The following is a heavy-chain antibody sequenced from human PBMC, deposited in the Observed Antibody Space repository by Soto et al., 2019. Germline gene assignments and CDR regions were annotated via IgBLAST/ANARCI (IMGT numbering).Heavy chain of an antibody. CDR2: INHSGST. CDR1: GGSFSGYY. J-gene: IGHJ6*02. V-gene: IGHV4-34*01. D-gene: IGHD2-2*01. CDR3: ARLKGYCVSTSCHGYYGMDV. Sequence: SETLSLTCSVSGGSFSGYYWSWLRQPPGKGLEWIGEINHSGSTNYNPSLLSRVTISVDTSMNEFSLRLSSVTAADTAVYYCARLKGYCVSTSCHGYYGMDVGGQGTTVTVS.